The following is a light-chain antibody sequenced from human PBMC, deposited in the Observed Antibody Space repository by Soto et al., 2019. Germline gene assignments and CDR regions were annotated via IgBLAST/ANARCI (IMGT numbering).Light chain of an antibody. CDR2: DAS. V-gene: IGKV1-5*01. J-gene: IGKJ2*01. Sequence: DIHMTQSPSTLPASVGDRVTITCRASQSISNWLAWYQQKPGKAPNLLIYDASNLQSGVPSRFSGSGSGTEFTLTISSLQPEDFATYFCQQSYTTPVYTFGQGTKVDIK. CDR1: QSISNW. CDR3: QQSYTTPVYT.